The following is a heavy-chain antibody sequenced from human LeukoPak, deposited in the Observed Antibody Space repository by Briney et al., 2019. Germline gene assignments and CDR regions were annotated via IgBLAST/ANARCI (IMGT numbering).Heavy chain of an antibody. CDR2: ISSSSSYI. V-gene: IGHV3-21*04. CDR1: GFTFSSYS. CDR3: ARDGFGTGSN. Sequence: GGSLRLSCAASGFTFSSYSMNWVRQAPGKGLEWVSSISSSSSYIYYADSVKGRFIISRDNAKNSLYLQMNTLRADDTAVYYCARDGFGTGSNWGQGTLVTASS. D-gene: IGHD3-16*01. J-gene: IGHJ4*02.